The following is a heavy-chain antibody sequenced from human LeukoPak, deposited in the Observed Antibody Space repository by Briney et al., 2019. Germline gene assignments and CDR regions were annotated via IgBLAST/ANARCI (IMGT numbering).Heavy chain of an antibody. J-gene: IGHJ6*02. V-gene: IGHV5-51*01. CDR3: ARLSSSYGMDV. CDR1: GYSFSTYW. CDR2: IDPGDSDT. D-gene: IGHD6-6*01. Sequence: GESLKISCKGSGYSFSTYWVAWVRQKPGKGLEWMGIIDPGDSDTKYSPSFQGQVTISADKSISTAYLQWSSLKASDTAMFYCARLSSSYGMDVWGQGTTVTVSS.